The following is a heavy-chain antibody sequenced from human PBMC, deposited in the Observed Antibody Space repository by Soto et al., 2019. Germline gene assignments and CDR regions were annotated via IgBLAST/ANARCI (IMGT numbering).Heavy chain of an antibody. V-gene: IGHV4-30-2*01. CDR2: IYHSGST. CDR1: GGSISSGGYS. D-gene: IGHD5-12*01. Sequence: QLLESGSGLVKPSQTLSLTCAVPGGSISSGGYSWSWIRQPPGKGLEWIGYIYHSGSTYYNPSLKSRVTISVDRSKNQFSLKLSSVTAADTAVYYCASLRGYSGYDQYYFDYWGQGTLVTVSS. CDR3: ASLRGYSGYDQYYFDY. J-gene: IGHJ4*02.